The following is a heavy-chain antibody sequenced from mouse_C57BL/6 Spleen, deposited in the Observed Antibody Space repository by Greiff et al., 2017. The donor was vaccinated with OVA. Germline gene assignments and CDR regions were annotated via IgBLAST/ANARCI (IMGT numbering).Heavy chain of an antibody. Sequence: EVQLQQSGPELVKPGASVKISCKASGYSFTGYYMNWVKQSPEKSLEWIGEINPSTGGTTYNQKFKAKATLTVDKSSSTAYMQLKSLTSEDSAVYYCARGRAYAMDYWGQGTSVTVSS. D-gene: IGHD3-3*01. V-gene: IGHV1-42*01. J-gene: IGHJ4*01. CDR2: INPSTGGT. CDR3: ARGRAYAMDY. CDR1: GYSFTGYY.